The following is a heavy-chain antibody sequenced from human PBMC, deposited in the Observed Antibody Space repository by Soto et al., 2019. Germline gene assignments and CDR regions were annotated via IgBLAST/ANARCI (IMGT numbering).Heavy chain of an antibody. CDR3: ARWSNNKVVDP. Sequence: QVQLVESGGGVVQPGRSLRLSCEGSGFTFRNHGMHWIRQSPGKGLEWLAVIWYDGSEQYYADSVKGRFTISRDNSKNTLYLQMNRLKVEDTAIYYCARWSNNKVVDPWGQGTVVTVS. J-gene: IGHJ5*02. CDR1: GFTFRNHG. V-gene: IGHV3-33*01. D-gene: IGHD1-1*01. CDR2: IWYDGSEQ.